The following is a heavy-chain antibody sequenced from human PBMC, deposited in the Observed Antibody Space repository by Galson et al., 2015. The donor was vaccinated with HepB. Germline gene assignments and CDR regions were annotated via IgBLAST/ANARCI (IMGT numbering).Heavy chain of an antibody. CDR1: GFTFSGSA. D-gene: IGHD6-25*01. CDR3: ARLGDLSGYSSA. V-gene: IGHV3-73*01. Sequence: SLRLSCAASGFTFSGSAIHWVRQTSGKGLEWVARIGSKANKYATAYAASEQGRCTISRDDTTNTAFLQMNTLRTEDTSLYYCARLGDLSGYSSAWGQGTLLTVSS. J-gene: IGHJ5*02. CDR2: IGSKANKYAT.